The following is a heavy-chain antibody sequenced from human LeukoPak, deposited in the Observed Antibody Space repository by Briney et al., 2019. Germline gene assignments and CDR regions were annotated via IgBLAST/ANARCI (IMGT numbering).Heavy chain of an antibody. V-gene: IGHV4-59*01. CDR3: ARGRSNYYGMDV. J-gene: IGHJ6*02. CDR2: IYYNGNT. CDR1: DVSINSYY. D-gene: IGHD1-26*01. Sequence: SETLSLTCSVSDVSINSYYWNWVRRPPGKGLEWIGYIYYNGNTNYSPSLKSRVTMSVDTSKNLFSLKVSSVTAADTAVYYCARGRSNYYGMDVWGQGTTVTVSS.